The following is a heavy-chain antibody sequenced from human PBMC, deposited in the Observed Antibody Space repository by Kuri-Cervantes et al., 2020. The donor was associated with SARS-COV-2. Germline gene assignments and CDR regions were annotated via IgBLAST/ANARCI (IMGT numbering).Heavy chain of an antibody. D-gene: IGHD6-25*01. CDR1: GFTFSDVW. V-gene: IGHV3-15*01. CDR2: VKSKIDGETK. J-gene: IGHJ3*02. Sequence: GGSLRLSCVACGFTFSDVWMGWVRQAPGKGLQWVGRVKSKIDGETKDLGAPVKDRFTISREDSKNILYLQMNSLKTEDTAVYYCITDNWRAASAFEMWGLGTMVTVSS. CDR3: ITDNWRAASAFEM.